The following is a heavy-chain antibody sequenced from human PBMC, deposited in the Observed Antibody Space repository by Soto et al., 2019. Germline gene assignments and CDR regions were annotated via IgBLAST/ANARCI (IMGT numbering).Heavy chain of an antibody. J-gene: IGHJ6*02. CDR3: ARSTYYDFWSGVYMGDYYYYYGMDV. V-gene: IGHV3-21*01. CDR1: GFTFSSYS. Sequence: EVQLVESGGGLVKPGGSLRLSCAASGFTFSSYSMNWVRQAPGKGLEWVSSISSSSSYIYYADSVKGRFTISRDNAKNSLYLQMNSLRAEDTAVYYCARSTYYDFWSGVYMGDYYYYYGMDVWGQGTTVTVSS. CDR2: ISSSSSYI. D-gene: IGHD3-3*01.